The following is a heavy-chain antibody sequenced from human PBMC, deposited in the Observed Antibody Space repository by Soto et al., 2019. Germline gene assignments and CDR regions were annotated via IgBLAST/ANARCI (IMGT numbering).Heavy chain of an antibody. CDR2: IYYSGST. J-gene: IGHJ5*02. CDR1: GGSISSYY. Sequence: SETLSLTSTVSGGSISSYYWSWIRQPPGKGLEWIGYIYYSGSTNYNPSLKSRVTISVDTSKNQFSLKLSSVTAADTAVYYCARDYYGSGSYAPNWFDPWGQGTLVTVSS. V-gene: IGHV4-59*01. CDR3: ARDYYGSGSYAPNWFDP. D-gene: IGHD3-10*01.